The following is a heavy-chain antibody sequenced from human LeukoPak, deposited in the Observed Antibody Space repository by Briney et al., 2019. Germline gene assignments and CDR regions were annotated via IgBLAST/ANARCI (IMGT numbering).Heavy chain of an antibody. CDR2: IYTSGST. CDR3: ARSRDFWSGYYNAKGYYFDY. Sequence: SETLSLTCTVSGGSISSGSYYWSWIRQPAGKGLEWIGRIYTSGSTNYNPSLKSRVTISVDTSKNQFSLKLSSVTAADTAVYYCARSRDFWSGYYNAKGYYFDYWGQGTLVTVSS. D-gene: IGHD3-3*01. V-gene: IGHV4-61*02. J-gene: IGHJ4*02. CDR1: GGSISSGSYY.